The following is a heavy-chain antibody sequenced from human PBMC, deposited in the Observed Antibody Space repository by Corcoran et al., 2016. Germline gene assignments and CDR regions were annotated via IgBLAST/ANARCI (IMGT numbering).Heavy chain of an antibody. V-gene: IGHV1-69*17. CDR3: AGDRDSDDSGSFYGAVD. CDR1: GGTFSTYA. CDR2: IMPISGIT. J-gene: IGHJ4*02. Sequence: QVQLVQSGAEVKKPGSSVKVSCKASGGTFSTYAVSWMRQAPGQGLEWMGGIMPISGITKSAQKFQDRVTITADKSTSIVYMELSSLRSDDTDVYYCAGDRDSDDSGSFYGAVDWGQGTLVTVSS. D-gene: IGHD3-22*01.